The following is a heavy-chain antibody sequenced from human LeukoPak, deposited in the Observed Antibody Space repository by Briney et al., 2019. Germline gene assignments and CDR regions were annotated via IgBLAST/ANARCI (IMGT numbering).Heavy chain of an antibody. CDR3: ARSSGYYSSLFYMHV. Sequence: ASVKVSCKASGYTFTNYGISWVRQAPGQGLEWMGWISGYNGNTNYAQKLQGRVTMTSDMSTSTVYMELSSLRSEDTAVYYCARSSGYYSSLFYMHVWGKGTTVTVSS. CDR2: ISGYNGNT. V-gene: IGHV1-18*01. D-gene: IGHD3-22*01. CDR1: GYTFTNYG. J-gene: IGHJ6*03.